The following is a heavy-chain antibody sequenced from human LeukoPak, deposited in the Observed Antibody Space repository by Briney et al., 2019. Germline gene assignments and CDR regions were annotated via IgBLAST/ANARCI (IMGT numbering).Heavy chain of an antibody. J-gene: IGHJ4*02. Sequence: PGRSLRLSCAASGFTFSSYAMHWVRQAPGKGLEWVAVISYDGSNKYYADSVKGRFTISRDNSKNTLYLQMNSLRAEDTAVYYCARDQGIAAAATTFDYWGQGTLVTVSS. D-gene: IGHD6-13*01. V-gene: IGHV3-30-3*01. CDR1: GFTFSSYA. CDR3: ARDQGIAAAATTFDY. CDR2: ISYDGSNK.